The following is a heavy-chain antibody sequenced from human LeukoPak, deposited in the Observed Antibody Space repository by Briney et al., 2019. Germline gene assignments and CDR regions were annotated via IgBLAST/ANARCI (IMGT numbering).Heavy chain of an antibody. Sequence: PGGSLRLSCAASGFTFSSYSMNWVRQAPGKGLEWVSSISSSSSYIYYADSVKGRFTISRDNAKNSLYLQMNSLRAEDTAVYYCARDVLSLAEMATITSFDYWGQGTLVTVSS. V-gene: IGHV3-21*01. CDR3: ARDVLSLAEMATITSFDY. CDR1: GFTFSSYS. D-gene: IGHD5-24*01. J-gene: IGHJ4*02. CDR2: ISSSSSYI.